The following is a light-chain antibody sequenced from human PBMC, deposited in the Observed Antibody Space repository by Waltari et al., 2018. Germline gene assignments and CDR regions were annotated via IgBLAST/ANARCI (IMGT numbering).Light chain of an antibody. CDR2: YNN. CDR3: EAWDDSLNGQV. V-gene: IGLV1-44*01. Sequence: HSVMTQPPSASGTPGQRVTISCSGSNSNSGSTNVNWYQQLPGAAPKLLIYYNNQRPSGVPDRFSGSKSGTSASLAISGLQSEDEADYYCEAWDDSLNGQVFGGGTKLTVL. J-gene: IGLJ3*02. CDR1: NSNSGSTN.